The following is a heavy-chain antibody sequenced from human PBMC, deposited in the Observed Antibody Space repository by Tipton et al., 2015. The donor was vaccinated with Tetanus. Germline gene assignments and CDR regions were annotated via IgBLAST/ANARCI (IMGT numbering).Heavy chain of an antibody. CDR1: GGSVSTGNFY. CDR2: IHHSGLA. Sequence: TLSLTCTVSGGSVSTGNFYWSWIRQPPGKGLEWIAFIHHSGLAFSKPSLKSRVSISIDTSQNQFSLRLTSVTAADTAVYFCARNVYTVTNDAFYNWGHRTLVNVSS. J-gene: IGHJ3*02. V-gene: IGHV4-30-4*01. CDR3: ARNVYTVTNDAFYN. D-gene: IGHD4-11*01.